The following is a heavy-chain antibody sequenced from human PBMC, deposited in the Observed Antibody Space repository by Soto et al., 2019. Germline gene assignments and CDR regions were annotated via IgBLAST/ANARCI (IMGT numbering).Heavy chain of an antibody. CDR1: GGSISSSSYY. V-gene: IGHV4-39*01. Sequence: SETLSLTCTVSGGSISSSSYYWGWIRQPPGKGLEWIGSIYDSGSTYYNPSLKSRVTISVDTSKNQFSLKLSSVTAADTAVYYCARQRSTVTTNYWGQGTLVTVSS. D-gene: IGHD4-17*01. CDR2: IYDSGST. J-gene: IGHJ4*02. CDR3: ARQRSTVTTNY.